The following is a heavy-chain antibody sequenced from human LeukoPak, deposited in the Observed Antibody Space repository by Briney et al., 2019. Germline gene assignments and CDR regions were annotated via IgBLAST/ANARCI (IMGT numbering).Heavy chain of an antibody. Sequence: SETLSLTCAVSGGSXXXSYWWSXXRQPPXXXXXXXGEIYXXXXXXXXXXXXXXVTIXXDKXXXXFSLKXSSVTAADTAVYYCARKRTTVNYFDYWGLGTLVTVSS. CDR2: IYXXXXX. D-gene: IGHD4-11*01. J-gene: IGHJ4*02. CDR3: ARKRTTVNYFDY. V-gene: IGHV4-4*02. CDR1: GGSXXXSYW.